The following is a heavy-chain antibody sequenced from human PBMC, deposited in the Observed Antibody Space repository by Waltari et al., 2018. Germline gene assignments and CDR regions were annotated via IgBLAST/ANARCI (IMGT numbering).Heavy chain of an antibody. CDR1: GFTFNIYA. CDR2: SSGSGGST. J-gene: IGHJ4*02. CDR3: ATSYYDILTGYSTPWY. Sequence: EVQLVESGGGLVQPGGSLRLSCAASGFTFNIYAMRWVRQAPGEGLECVSASSGSGGSTYYADSVKGRFTISRDNAKNTLYLQMNSLRAEDTDVYYCATSYYDILTGYSTPWYWGQGTLVTVSS. V-gene: IGHV3-23*04. D-gene: IGHD3-9*01.